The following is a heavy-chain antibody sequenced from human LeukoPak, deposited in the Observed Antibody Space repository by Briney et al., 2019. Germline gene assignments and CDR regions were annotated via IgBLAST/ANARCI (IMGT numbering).Heavy chain of an antibody. V-gene: IGHV4-34*01. CDR1: GGSFSGYY. CDR2: INHSGST. J-gene: IGHJ4*02. D-gene: IGHD5-18*01. Sequence: SETLSLTCAVYGGSFSGYYWSWIRQPPGKRLEWIGEINHSGSTNYNPSLKSRVTISVDTSKNQFSLKLSSVTAADTAVYYCASPRGYSYGWYYFDYWGQGTLVTVSS. CDR3: ASPRGYSYGWYYFDY.